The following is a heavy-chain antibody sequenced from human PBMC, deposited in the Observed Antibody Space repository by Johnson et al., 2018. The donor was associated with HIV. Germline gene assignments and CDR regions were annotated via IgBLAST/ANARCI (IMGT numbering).Heavy chain of an antibody. J-gene: IGHJ3*02. Sequence: QMLLVESGGGLVQPGGSLRLSCAASGFTFSNAWMSWVRQAPGKGLEWVSYISSSGSTIYYADSVKGRFTISRDNAKSSLYLQMNILRAEDTAVYYCARGEQWSLLGAFDIWGQGIMVTVSS. CDR2: ISSSGSTI. CDR1: GFTFSNAW. V-gene: IGHV3-11*01. CDR3: ARGEQWSLLGAFDI. D-gene: IGHD6-19*01.